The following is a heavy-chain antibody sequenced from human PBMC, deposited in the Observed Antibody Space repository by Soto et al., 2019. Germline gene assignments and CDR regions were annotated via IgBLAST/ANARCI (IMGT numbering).Heavy chain of an antibody. J-gene: IGHJ6*02. CDR3: AKTVVYYYYGMDV. CDR2: ISGSGGST. V-gene: IGHV3-23*01. D-gene: IGHD2-15*01. Sequence: GGSLRLSCAASGFTFSSYAMSWVRQAPGKGLEWVSAISGSGGSTYYADSVKGRFTISRDNSKNTLYLQMNSLRAEGTAVYYCAKTVVYYYYGMDVWGQGTTVTVSS. CDR1: GFTFSSYA.